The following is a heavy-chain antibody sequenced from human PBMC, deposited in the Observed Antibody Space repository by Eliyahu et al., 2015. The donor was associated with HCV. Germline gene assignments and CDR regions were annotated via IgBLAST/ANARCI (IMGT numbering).Heavy chain of an antibody. CDR3: AKGDGPKYYYAYYGMDV. CDR2: ISWNSGSM. D-gene: IGHD5-24*01. CDR1: GXIFEDYP. V-gene: IGHV3-9*01. Sequence: EVQLVESGGGWVXPGGSLRXSCVVSGXIFEDYPXHWXRQSPGKGLEWVSSISWNSGSMGYGESVKGRFTISRDNAKNSLYLDMNNLRREDTALYYCAKGDGPKYYYAYYGMDVWGQGTTVTVSS. J-gene: IGHJ6*02.